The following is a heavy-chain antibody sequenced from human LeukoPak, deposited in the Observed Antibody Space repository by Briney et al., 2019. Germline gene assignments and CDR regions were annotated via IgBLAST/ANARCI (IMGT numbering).Heavy chain of an antibody. CDR3: ASVQTGRSGYPNSIDY. CDR1: GGSFSDFH. CDR2: INNSGNT. J-gene: IGHJ4*02. Sequence: SGTLSLTCTVYGGSFSDFHWSWIRLPPGKGLEWIGEINNSGNTNYNPSLKSRDTISIDTSKNQFSLKLSSVTATDTAVYFCASVQTGRSGYPNSIDYWGQGILVTVSS. V-gene: IGHV4-34*01. D-gene: IGHD3-22*01.